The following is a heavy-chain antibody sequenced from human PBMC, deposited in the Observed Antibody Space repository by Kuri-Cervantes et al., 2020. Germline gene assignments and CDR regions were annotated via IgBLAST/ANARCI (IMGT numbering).Heavy chain of an antibody. CDR2: ISWNSGSI. V-gene: IGHV3-9*01. D-gene: IGHD1-26*01. J-gene: IGHJ4*02. CDR3: AKVNSGSYHFDY. Sequence: LSLSCAASGFTFDDCAMHWVRQVPGKGPEWVSGISWNSGSIGYADSVKGRFTISRDNAKNSLYLQMNSLRAEDTALYYCAKVNSGSYHFDYWGQGTLVTDSS. CDR1: GFTFDDCA.